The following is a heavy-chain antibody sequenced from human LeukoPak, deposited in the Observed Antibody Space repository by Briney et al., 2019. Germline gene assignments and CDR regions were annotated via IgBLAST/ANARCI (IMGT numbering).Heavy chain of an antibody. D-gene: IGHD4-23*01. Sequence: SETLSLTCAVYGGSFSGYYWSWIRQPPGKGLEWIGEINHSGSTNYNPSLKRRVTISVDTSKNQFSLKLSSVTAADTAVYYCARKMRWGFDYWGQGTLVTVSS. CDR2: INHSGST. J-gene: IGHJ4*02. V-gene: IGHV4-34*01. CDR3: ARKMRWGFDY. CDR1: GGSFSGYY.